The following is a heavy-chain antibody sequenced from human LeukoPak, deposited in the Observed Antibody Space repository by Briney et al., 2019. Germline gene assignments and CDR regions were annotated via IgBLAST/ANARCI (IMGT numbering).Heavy chain of an antibody. CDR2: IYHSGST. CDR3: ARHDNRCSSTSCSPNFDY. J-gene: IGHJ4*02. CDR1: GYSISSGYY. V-gene: IGHV4-38-2*01. Sequence: PSETLSLTXAVSGYSISSGYYWGWFRQPPGKGLEWIGSIYHSGSTYYNPSLKSRVTISVDTSKNQFSLKLSSVTAADTAVYYCARHDNRCSSTSCSPNFDYWGQGTLVTVSS. D-gene: IGHD2-2*01.